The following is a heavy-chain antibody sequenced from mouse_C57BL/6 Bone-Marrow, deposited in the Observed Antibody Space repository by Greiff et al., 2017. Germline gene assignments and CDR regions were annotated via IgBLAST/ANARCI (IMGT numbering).Heavy chain of an antibody. CDR2: IYPGNSDT. CDR1: GYTFTSYW. Sequence: VQLKQSGTVLARPGASVKMSCKTSGYTFTSYWMHWVKQRPGQGLEWIGAIYPGNSDTSYNQKFKGKAKLTAVTSASTAYMELSSLTNEDSAVYYCTRGSHGNLLWDYAMDYWGQGTSVTVSS. V-gene: IGHV1-5*01. D-gene: IGHD2-1*01. J-gene: IGHJ4*01. CDR3: TRGSHGNLLWDYAMDY.